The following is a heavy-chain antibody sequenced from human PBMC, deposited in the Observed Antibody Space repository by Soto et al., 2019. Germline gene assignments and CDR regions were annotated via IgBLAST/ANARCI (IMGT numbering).Heavy chain of an antibody. CDR3: VLGLLEWTLGDY. D-gene: IGHD3-3*01. CDR2: IIPIFGTA. CDR1: GGTFSSYA. J-gene: IGHJ4*02. Sequence: ASVKVSCKASGGTFSSYAISWVRQAPGQGLEWMGGIIPIFGTANYAQKFQGRVTITADESTSTAYMELSSLRSEDTAVYYCVLGLLEWTLGDYWGQGTLVTVSS. V-gene: IGHV1-69*13.